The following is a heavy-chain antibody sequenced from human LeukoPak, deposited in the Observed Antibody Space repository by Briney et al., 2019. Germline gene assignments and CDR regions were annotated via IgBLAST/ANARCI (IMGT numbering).Heavy chain of an antibody. D-gene: IGHD3-22*01. CDR2: IYYSGST. Sequence: SETLSLTCTVSGGSISSYYWSWNRQPPGKGLEWIGYIYYSGSTNYNPSLKSRVTISVDTSKNQFSLKLSSVTAADTAVYYCASRPRGSGYFGGVFDYWGQGTLVTVSS. CDR1: GGSISSYY. V-gene: IGHV4-59*01. J-gene: IGHJ4*02. CDR3: ASRPRGSGYFGGVFDY.